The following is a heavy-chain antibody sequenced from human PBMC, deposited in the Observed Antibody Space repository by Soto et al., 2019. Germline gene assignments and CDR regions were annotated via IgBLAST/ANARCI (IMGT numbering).Heavy chain of an antibody. CDR2: INPSGGTT. D-gene: IGHD3-16*01. J-gene: IGHJ4*02. V-gene: IGHV1-46*03. CDR3: ARGLDDTDYAYFAY. CDR1: GYTFATYY. Sequence: ASVKVSCKASGYTFATYYMHWVRQAPGQGLEWMGIINPSGGTTSYAQKFQGRVTLASDTSTGTVYMELSSLRSEDTAVYYCARGLDDTDYAYFAYWGQGTLVTVSS.